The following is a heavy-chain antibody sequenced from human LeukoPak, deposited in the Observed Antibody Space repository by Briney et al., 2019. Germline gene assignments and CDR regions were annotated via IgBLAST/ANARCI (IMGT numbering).Heavy chain of an antibody. CDR1: GFTFSSYS. J-gene: IGHJ3*02. D-gene: IGHD6-19*01. Sequence: GGSLRLFCAASGFTFSSYSMNWVRQAPGKGLEWVSSISSSSSYIYYADSVKGRFTISRDNAKNSLYLQMNSLRAEDTAVYYCARDPTIGSSGGDAFDIWGQGTMVTVSS. V-gene: IGHV3-21*01. CDR2: ISSSSSYI. CDR3: ARDPTIGSSGGDAFDI.